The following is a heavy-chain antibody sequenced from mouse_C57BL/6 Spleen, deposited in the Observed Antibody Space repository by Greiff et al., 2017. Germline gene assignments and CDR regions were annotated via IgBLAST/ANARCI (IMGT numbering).Heavy chain of an antibody. CDR1: GYTFTSYW. CDR2: IYPSDSET. CDR3: ARRTTVYAIDY. Sequence: QVQLQQPGAELVRPGSSVKLSCKASGYTFTSYWMDWVKQRPGQGLEWIGNIYPSDSETHYNQKFKDKATLTVDKSSSTAYMQLSSLTSEDSAVYDCARRTTVYAIDYWGQGTSVTVSS. D-gene: IGHD1-1*01. J-gene: IGHJ4*01. V-gene: IGHV1-61*01.